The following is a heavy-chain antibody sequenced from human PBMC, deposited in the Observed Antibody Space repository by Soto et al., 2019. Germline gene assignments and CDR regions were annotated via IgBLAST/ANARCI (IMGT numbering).Heavy chain of an antibody. CDR1: GYTFTSYY. CDR2: INPSGGST. D-gene: IGHD3-16*01. V-gene: IGHV1-46*01. Sequence: ASVKVSCKASGYTFTSYYMHWVRHAPGQGLEWMGIINPSGGSTSYAQKFQGRVTMTRDTSTSTVYMELSSLRSEDTAVYYCARSGKDLYYFDYWGQGTLVTVSS. CDR3: ARSGKDLYYFDY. J-gene: IGHJ4*02.